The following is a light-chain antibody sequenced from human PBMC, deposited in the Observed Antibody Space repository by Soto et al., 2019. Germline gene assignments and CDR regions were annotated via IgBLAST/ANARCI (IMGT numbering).Light chain of an antibody. CDR3: QQSYGTLFT. CDR1: QSIDIY. J-gene: IGKJ3*01. V-gene: IGKV1-39*01. Sequence: DIQITQSPSSLSASVGDRVTITCRASQSIDIYLNWYQQKPGKAPKLLIYATSSLQGGVPSRFSGSGSGTDFTLTISSLQPEDFATYYCQQSYGTLFTFGPGTKVDIK. CDR2: ATS.